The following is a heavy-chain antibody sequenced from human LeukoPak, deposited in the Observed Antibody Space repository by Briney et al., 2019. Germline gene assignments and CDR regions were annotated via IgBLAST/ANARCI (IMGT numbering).Heavy chain of an antibody. CDR3: ARTSFGDYAYDY. V-gene: IGHV1-2*06. CDR1: GYTFTGYY. D-gene: IGHD4-17*01. CDR2: INPNSGGT. Sequence: GASVKVSCKASGYTFTGYYMHWVRQAPGQGLEWMGRINPNSGGTNYAQRFQGRVTMTRDTSISTAHMELSRLGSDDTAVYYCARTSFGDYAYDYWGQGTLVTVSS. J-gene: IGHJ4*02.